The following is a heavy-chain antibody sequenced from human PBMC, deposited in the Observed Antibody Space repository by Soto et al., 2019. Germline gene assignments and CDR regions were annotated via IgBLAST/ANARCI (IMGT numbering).Heavy chain of an antibody. D-gene: IGHD2-15*01. J-gene: IGHJ4*02. CDR2: IIPIFGTA. Sequence: QVQLVQSGAEVKKPGSSVKVSCKASGGTFSSYAISWVRQAPGQGLEWMGGIIPIFGTANYAQKFQGRVTITADESTSTAYMERSSLRTEDKALYYCARDFNGYCSGGSCYRPRSLDYWGQGTLVTVSS. V-gene: IGHV1-69*01. CDR3: ARDFNGYCSGGSCYRPRSLDY. CDR1: GGTFSSYA.